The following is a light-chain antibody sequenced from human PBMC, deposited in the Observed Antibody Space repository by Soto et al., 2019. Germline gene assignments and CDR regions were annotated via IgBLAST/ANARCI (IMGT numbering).Light chain of an antibody. CDR3: QQVSRYPLN. Sequence: ETAFKQPPGTLSLSPIVLAPLSFMSSQSVSSSYLAWYQQKPGQAPRLLIYGASSRATGIPDRFSGSGSGTDFTLTISRLEPEDFAVYYCQQVSRYPLNFGGGTNVDIK. CDR2: GAS. CDR1: QSVSSSY. V-gene: IGKV3-20*01. J-gene: IGKJ4*01.